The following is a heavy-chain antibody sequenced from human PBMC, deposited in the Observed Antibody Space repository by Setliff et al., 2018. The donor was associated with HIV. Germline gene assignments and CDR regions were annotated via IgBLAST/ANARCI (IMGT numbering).Heavy chain of an antibody. CDR3: ARRGMWSYETGGNPTATFDY. V-gene: IGHV4-39*01. J-gene: IGHJ4*02. CDR1: GGSINGRSYY. Sequence: SETLSLTCTVSGGSINGRSYYWAWIRQPPGKGLEWVASIYFSGTPYYNPSLKNRVTISVDTSKNQFSLKLSSVTAADTAVYYCARRGMWSYETGGNPTATFDYWGQGVLVTVSS. CDR2: IYFSGTP. D-gene: IGHD2-8*02.